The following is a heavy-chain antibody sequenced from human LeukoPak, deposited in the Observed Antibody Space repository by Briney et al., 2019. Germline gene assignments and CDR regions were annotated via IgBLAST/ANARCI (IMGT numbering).Heavy chain of an antibody. Sequence: ASVKVSCKASGYTFTGYYMHWVRQAPGQGLEWMGWINPNSGGTNYAQKFQGRVTMTRDTSISTAYMELSRLRSGDTAVYYCARGLRSYYGSGSYLNWFDPWGQGTLVTASS. CDR1: GYTFTGYY. D-gene: IGHD3-10*01. V-gene: IGHV1-2*02. J-gene: IGHJ5*02. CDR3: ARGLRSYYGSGSYLNWFDP. CDR2: INPNSGGT.